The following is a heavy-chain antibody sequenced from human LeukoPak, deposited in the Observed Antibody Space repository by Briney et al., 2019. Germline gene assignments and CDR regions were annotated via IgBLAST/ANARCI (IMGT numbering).Heavy chain of an antibody. V-gene: IGHV4-59*08. J-gene: IGHJ3*02. CDR3: ARHCSGGTCPLSFDAFDI. Sequence: SETLSLTCTVSGGSISSFYWSWIRQPPGKGLEWIGYIYNSESTNYNPSLKSGDTISVDTSKNQFSLMLTSVTASDTAMYYCARHCSGGTCPLSFDAFDIWGQGTMVTVSS. CDR1: GGSISSFY. CDR2: IYNSEST. D-gene: IGHD2-15*01.